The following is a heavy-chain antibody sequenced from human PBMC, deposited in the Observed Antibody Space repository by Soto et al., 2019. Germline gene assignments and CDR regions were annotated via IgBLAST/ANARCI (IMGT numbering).Heavy chain of an antibody. CDR1: VFTFRSYA. J-gene: IGHJ6*02. V-gene: IGHV3-23*01. CDR2: ISGSGVST. Sequence: GGALRPSCAAPVFTFRSYAVSWVRQAPGKGLEWVSAISGSGVSTYYADSVKGRFTISRDNSKNTLYLQMNSLRAEDTAVYYCAKAITTTRGYYYYGMDVWGQGTTVTVSS. D-gene: IGHD1-1*01. CDR3: AKAITTTRGYYYYGMDV.